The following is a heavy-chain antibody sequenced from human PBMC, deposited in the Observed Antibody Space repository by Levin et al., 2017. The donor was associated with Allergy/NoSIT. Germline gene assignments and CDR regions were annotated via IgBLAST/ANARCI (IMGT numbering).Heavy chain of an antibody. Sequence: TGGSLRLSCAASGFTFSSYWMHWVRQAPGKGLVWVSRINSDGSSTTYADSVKGRFTISRDNAKNTLYLQMNSLRAEDTAVYFCARGRISNYYYMDVWGKGTTVTVSS. CDR3: ARGRISNYYYMDV. V-gene: IGHV3-74*01. CDR2: INSDGSST. CDR1: GFTFSSYW. J-gene: IGHJ6*03.